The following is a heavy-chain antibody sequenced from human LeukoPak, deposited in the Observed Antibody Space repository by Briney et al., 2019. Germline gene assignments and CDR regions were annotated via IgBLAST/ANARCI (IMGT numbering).Heavy chain of an antibody. CDR3: ARVDYGDYAIGSY. CDR2: IKQDGSEK. D-gene: IGHD4-17*01. J-gene: IGHJ4*02. Sequence: GGSLRLSCAASGFTFSSYWMSWVRQAPGKGLEWVANIKQDGSEKYYVDSVKGRFTISRDNAKNSLYLQMNSLRAEDTAVYYCARVDYGDYAIGSYWGQGTLVTVSS. CDR1: GFTFSSYW. V-gene: IGHV3-7*01.